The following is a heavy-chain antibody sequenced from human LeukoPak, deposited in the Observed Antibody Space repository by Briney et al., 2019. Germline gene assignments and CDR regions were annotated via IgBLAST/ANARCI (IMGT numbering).Heavy chain of an antibody. Sequence: SVKVSRKPSRGTFSSYAISWVRQAPGQGHEWMGRITTILGIANYAQKFQVKVTITADKSTSTPYMELSSLGSEDTAVYYCAWVPLDSSGSGDYWGQGTLVTVSS. CDR2: ITTILGIA. CDR1: RGTFSSYA. V-gene: IGHV1-69*04. CDR3: AWVPLDSSGSGDY. D-gene: IGHD3-22*01. J-gene: IGHJ4*02.